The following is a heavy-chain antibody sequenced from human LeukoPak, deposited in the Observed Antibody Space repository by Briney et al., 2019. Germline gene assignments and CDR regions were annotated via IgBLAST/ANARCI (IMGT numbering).Heavy chain of an antibody. J-gene: IGHJ5*02. CDR1: GGSISSYY. CDR2: IYYSGST. CDR3: ARGVSYYGSGSYYMYNWFDP. V-gene: IGHV4-59*12. D-gene: IGHD3-10*01. Sequence: KTSETLSLTCTVSGGSISSYYWSWIRQPPGKGLEWIGYIYYSGSTNYNPSLKSRVTISVDPSKNQFSLKLSSVTAADTAVYYCARGVSYYGSGSYYMYNWFDPWGQGTLVTVSS.